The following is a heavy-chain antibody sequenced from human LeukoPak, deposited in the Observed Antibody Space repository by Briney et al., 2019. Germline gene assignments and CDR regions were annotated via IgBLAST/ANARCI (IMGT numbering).Heavy chain of an antibody. D-gene: IGHD3-10*01. CDR1: GGSFSGYY. CDR2: INHSGST. J-gene: IGHJ6*03. Sequence: PSETLSLTCAVYGGSFSGYYWSWIRQPPGKGLEWIGEINHSGSTNYNPSLKSRVTISVDTSKNQFSLKLSSVTAADTAVYYCARDTMVRSVTTPYYYYYYMDVWGKGTTVTVSS. CDR3: ARDTMVRSVTTPYYYYYYMDV. V-gene: IGHV4-34*01.